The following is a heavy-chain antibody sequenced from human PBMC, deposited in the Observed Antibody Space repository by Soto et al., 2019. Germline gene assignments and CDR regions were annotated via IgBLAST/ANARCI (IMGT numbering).Heavy chain of an antibody. Sequence: SETLSLTCAVSGGSISSSSYYWGWIRQPPGKGMEWIGSIYYSGSTYYNPSLKSRVTISVDTSKNQFSLKLSSVTAADTAVYYCARQKVSYDILTGRWFDPWGQGTLVTVSS. D-gene: IGHD3-9*01. CDR2: IYYSGST. CDR3: ARQKVSYDILTGRWFDP. V-gene: IGHV4-39*01. J-gene: IGHJ5*02. CDR1: GGSISSSSYY.